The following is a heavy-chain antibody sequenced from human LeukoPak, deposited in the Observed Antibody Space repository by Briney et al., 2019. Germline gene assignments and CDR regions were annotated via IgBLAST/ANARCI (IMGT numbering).Heavy chain of an antibody. Sequence: SETLSLTCTVSGGSISSYYWSWIRLPPGKGLEWIGYLSKSGNTNYSPSLKSRVTIFRDTSKNQFFLQLSSVTAADTAVYYCARARYVNSFYAFDIWGQGTLVTVSS. CDR2: LSKSGNT. D-gene: IGHD3-9*01. CDR1: GGSISSYY. V-gene: IGHV4-59*01. CDR3: ARARYVNSFYAFDI. J-gene: IGHJ3*02.